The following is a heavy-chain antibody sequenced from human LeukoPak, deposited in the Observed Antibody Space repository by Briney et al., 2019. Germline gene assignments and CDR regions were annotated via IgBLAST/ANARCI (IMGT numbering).Heavy chain of an antibody. J-gene: IGHJ4*02. V-gene: IGHV4-61*02. CDR1: GGSISSGGYY. CDR3: ARHSPSSYDFWSGYYKGSFDY. D-gene: IGHD3-3*01. Sequence: PSETLSLTCTVSGGSISSGGYYWSWIRQHPGKGLEWIGRIYTSGSTNYNPSLKSRVTMSVDTSKNQFSLKLSSVTAADTAVYYCARHSPSSYDFWSGYYKGSFDYWGQGTLVTVSS. CDR2: IYTSGST.